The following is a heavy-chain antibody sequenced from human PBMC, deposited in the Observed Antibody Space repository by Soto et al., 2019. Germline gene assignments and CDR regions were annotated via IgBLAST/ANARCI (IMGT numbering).Heavy chain of an antibody. V-gene: IGHV4-59*01. J-gene: IGHJ4*02. CDR2: VYYTGST. D-gene: IGHD6-19*01. Sequence: SETLSLTCTVSGGSISSYYWSWIRQSPGKGLERLGYVYYTGSTNYSPSLRSRVSISVDTSKNEFSLRLSSVTAADTAVYFCARSVAVPGAHIDYWGQGTQVTVSS. CDR1: GGSISSYY. CDR3: ARSVAVPGAHIDY.